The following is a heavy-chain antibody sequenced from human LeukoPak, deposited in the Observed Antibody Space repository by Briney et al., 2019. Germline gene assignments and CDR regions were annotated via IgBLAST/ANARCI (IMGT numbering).Heavy chain of an antibody. CDR3: ARGGSYFPPDY. Sequence: ASVKVSCKAYGYTLTSHYMHWVRQAPGQGLEWMGWINSNSGGTNYPQKFQGRVTMTRDTSISTAYMEVSRLRSDDTAVYYCARGGSYFPPDYWGQGTLVTVST. J-gene: IGHJ4*02. D-gene: IGHD1-26*01. CDR1: GYTLTSHY. CDR2: INSNSGGT. V-gene: IGHV1-2*02.